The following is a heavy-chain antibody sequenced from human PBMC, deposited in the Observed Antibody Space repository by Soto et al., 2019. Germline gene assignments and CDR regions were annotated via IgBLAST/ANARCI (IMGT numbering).Heavy chain of an antibody. CDR1: GFTFSSNW. Sequence: EVQLVESGGGLVQPGGSLRLSCAASGFTFSSNWMHGVRHGPGKGLVWVSRIDNDGSSRDYADSVKGRFTISRDNAKNTLYLEMSSLRAEDTAVYYCATGSGWYSPDYWGQGTLVTVSS. D-gene: IGHD6-19*01. CDR2: IDNDGSSR. J-gene: IGHJ4*02. CDR3: ATGSGWYSPDY. V-gene: IGHV3-74*01.